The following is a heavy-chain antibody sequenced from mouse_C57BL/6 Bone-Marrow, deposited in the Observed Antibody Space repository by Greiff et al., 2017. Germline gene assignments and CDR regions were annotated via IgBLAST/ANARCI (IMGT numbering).Heavy chain of an antibody. D-gene: IGHD2-14*01. V-gene: IGHV5-6*01. CDR1: GFTFSSYG. Sequence: EVQGVESGGDLVKPGGSLKLSCAASGFTFSSYGMSWVRQTPDKRLEWVATISSGGSYTYYPASVKGRFPISSDHAKNLLYLQMSSVESEDTARYYCARGGGTTEGGFAYWGKGTLVTVAA. CDR3: ARGGGTTEGGFAY. J-gene: IGHJ3*01. CDR2: ISSGGSYT.